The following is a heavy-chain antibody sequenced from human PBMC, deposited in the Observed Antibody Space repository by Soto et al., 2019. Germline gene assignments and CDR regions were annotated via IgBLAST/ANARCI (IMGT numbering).Heavy chain of an antibody. CDR2: IYSIGTT. V-gene: IGHV4-31*03. J-gene: IGHJ2*01. CDR3: AGSQKSAPTVRWVFDL. CDR1: GDSILSGGYY. D-gene: IGHD6-13*01. Sequence: QVQLQESGPGLVKPSETLSLKCSVSGDSILSGGYYWTWIRQHPGKGLEWIGYIYSIGTTFYNPFLKGRVYISLDVSKNLLTLTLASATAADTAVYYCAGSQKSAPTVRWVFDLWGRCTLVTVSS.